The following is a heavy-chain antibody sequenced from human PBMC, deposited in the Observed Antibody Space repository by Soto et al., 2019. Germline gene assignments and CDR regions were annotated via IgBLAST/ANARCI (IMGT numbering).Heavy chain of an antibody. CDR3: ARGVYGSGNYYTGPSAFDI. V-gene: IGHV1-69*06. CDR2: TIPVFNTA. J-gene: IGHJ3*02. CDR1: GGTLSDHG. Sequence: QVQLEQSGAEVKKPGSSVKVSYKASGGTLSDHGVAWLRQAPGQGLEWMGGTIPVFNTAKYAQKFQGRVTVTADKFTNIAYMELSSLRSEDTAFYFCARGVYGSGNYYTGPSAFDIWGQGTMVIVSS. D-gene: IGHD3-10*01.